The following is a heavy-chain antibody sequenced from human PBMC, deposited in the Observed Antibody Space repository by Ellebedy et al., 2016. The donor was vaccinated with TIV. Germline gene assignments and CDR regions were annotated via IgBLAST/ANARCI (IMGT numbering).Heavy chain of an antibody. Sequence: MPGGSLRLSCTVSGGSISRYYWSWIWQPPGKGLEWIGYIYYSGSTNYNPSLKSRVTISVDTSKNQFSLKLTSVTAADTAVYYCASHSRSMVRGVSFDYWGQGTLVAVSS. J-gene: IGHJ4*02. CDR2: IYYSGST. CDR3: ASHSRSMVRGVSFDY. D-gene: IGHD3-10*01. CDR1: GGSISRYY. V-gene: IGHV4-59*08.